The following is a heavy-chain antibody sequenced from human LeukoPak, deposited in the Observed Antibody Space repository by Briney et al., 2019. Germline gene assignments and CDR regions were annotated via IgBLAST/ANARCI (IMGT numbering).Heavy chain of an antibody. CDR1: GGTFSSYT. CDR2: IIPILGIA. Sequence: SVKVSCKASGGTFSSYTISWVRQAPGQGLEWMGRIIPILGIANYAQKFQGRVTITADKSTSTAYMELSSLRSEDTAVYYCAREEWELRATFDYWGQETLVTVSS. V-gene: IGHV1-69*04. CDR3: AREEWELRATFDY. J-gene: IGHJ4*02. D-gene: IGHD1-26*01.